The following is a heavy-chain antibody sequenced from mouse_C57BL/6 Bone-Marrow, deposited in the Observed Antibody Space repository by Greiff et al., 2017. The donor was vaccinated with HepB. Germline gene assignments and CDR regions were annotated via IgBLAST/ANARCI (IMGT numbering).Heavy chain of an antibody. V-gene: IGHV1-81*01. CDR2: IYPRSGNT. Sequence: VHLVESGAELARPGASVKLSCKASGYTFTSYGISWVKQRTGQGLEWIGEIYPRSGNTYYNEKFKGKATLTADKSSSTAYMELRSLTSEDSAVYFCARRDGYYCFAYWGQGTLVTVSA. D-gene: IGHD2-3*01. CDR3: ARRDGYYCFAY. CDR1: GYTFTSYG. J-gene: IGHJ3*01.